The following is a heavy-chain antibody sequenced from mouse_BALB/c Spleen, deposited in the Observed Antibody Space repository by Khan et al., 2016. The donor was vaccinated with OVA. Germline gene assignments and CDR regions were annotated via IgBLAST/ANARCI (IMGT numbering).Heavy chain of an antibody. V-gene: IGHV9-3-1*01. D-gene: IGHD2-10*01. Sequence: QIQLVQSGPELKKPGETVKISCKASGYTFTNYGMNWVKQSPGKALKWMGWINTYTGEPTYADDFKGRFAFSLETSARTAYLQINNLKNEDTATYFCARPPYFSYTLDYWGQGTSVPVSS. CDR1: GYTFTNYG. CDR3: ARPPYFSYTLDY. CDR2: INTYTGEP. J-gene: IGHJ4*01.